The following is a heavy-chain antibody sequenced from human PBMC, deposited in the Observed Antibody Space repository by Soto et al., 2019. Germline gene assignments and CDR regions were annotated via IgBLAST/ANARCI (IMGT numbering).Heavy chain of an antibody. J-gene: IGHJ4*02. CDR2: IYWDDDK. Sequence: QITLTESGPTLVKPTQTLTLTCTFSGFSLSTSGVGVGWIRQPPGKALECLALIYWDDDKRYSPSLRSRLSVSKYTSKNQVVLTMTNMDPVDTGTYYCAHRLCDSSCYWHVGFFDYWGQGALVTVSS. CDR1: GFSLSTSGVG. D-gene: IGHD2-15*01. CDR3: AHRLCDSSCYWHVGFFDY. V-gene: IGHV2-5*02.